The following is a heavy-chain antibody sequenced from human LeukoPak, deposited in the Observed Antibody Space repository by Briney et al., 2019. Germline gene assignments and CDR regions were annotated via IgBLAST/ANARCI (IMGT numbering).Heavy chain of an antibody. D-gene: IGHD2-15*01. CDR3: ARDAGRYCSGGSCYAFDY. Sequence: SETLSLTCTVSGGSISSNNYYWGWIRQPPGKGLEWIGYIYYSGSTNYTPSLKSRVTISVDTSKNQFSLKLSSVTAADTAVYYCARDAGRYCSGGSCYAFDYWGQGTLVTVSS. V-gene: IGHV4-61*01. CDR1: GGSISSNNYY. CDR2: IYYSGST. J-gene: IGHJ4*02.